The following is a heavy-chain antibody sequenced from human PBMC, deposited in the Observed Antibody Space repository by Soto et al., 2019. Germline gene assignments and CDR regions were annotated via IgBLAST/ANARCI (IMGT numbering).Heavy chain of an antibody. CDR1: GFTFSTFD. Sequence: EVQLLESGGGLVQPGGSLRLSCAASGFTFSTFDMSWVRQAPGKGLEWVSVIIGSSGTTYYADAVKGRFTISKDNSKNTLHLQMNSLRAEDTAVYYCVKGAWLDEWGQGTLVTVSS. V-gene: IGHV3-23*01. CDR3: VKGAWLDE. J-gene: IGHJ4*02. CDR2: IIGSSGTT. D-gene: IGHD6-19*01.